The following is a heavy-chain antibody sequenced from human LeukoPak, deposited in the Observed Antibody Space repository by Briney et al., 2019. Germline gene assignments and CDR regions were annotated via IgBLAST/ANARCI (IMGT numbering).Heavy chain of an antibody. D-gene: IGHD6-19*01. Sequence: SETLSLTCTVSGGSISSYYWSWIRQPPGKGLEWIGYIYYSGSTNYNPSLKSRVTISVDTSKNQFSLKLSSVTAADTAVYYCARDTSGWDFYYYGMDVWGQGTTVTVPS. CDR1: GGSISSYY. CDR2: IYYSGST. CDR3: ARDTSGWDFYYYGMDV. V-gene: IGHV4-59*01. J-gene: IGHJ6*02.